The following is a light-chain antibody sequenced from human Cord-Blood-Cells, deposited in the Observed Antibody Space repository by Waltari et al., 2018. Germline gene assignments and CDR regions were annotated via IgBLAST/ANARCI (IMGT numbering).Light chain of an antibody. V-gene: IGLV2-14*03. CDR1: SSAVGGFNY. Sequence: QSALTQPASVSGSPGQSITISCTGTSSAVGGFNYVSWYQQLTRKAPKLMIYDVSNRPSGVSNRFSGAKSGNTASLTISGLQAEDEADYYCSSYTSSSTYVFGTGTKVTVL. CDR2: DVS. CDR3: SSYTSSSTYV. J-gene: IGLJ1*01.